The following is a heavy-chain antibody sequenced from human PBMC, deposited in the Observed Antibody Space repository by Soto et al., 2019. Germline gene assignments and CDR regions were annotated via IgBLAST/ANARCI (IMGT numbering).Heavy chain of an antibody. Sequence: EVQLVESGGGLVQPGGSLRLSCAASGFTFSSYAMQWVRQAPGKGLEYVSVISSNGGSTYYANSVKGRFTISRDNSKNTLYLQMGSLRAEDMAVYYCARGGRGYEFDYWGQGTLVTVSS. V-gene: IGHV3-64*01. D-gene: IGHD5-12*01. CDR2: ISSNGGST. J-gene: IGHJ4*02. CDR3: ARGGRGYEFDY. CDR1: GFTFSSYA.